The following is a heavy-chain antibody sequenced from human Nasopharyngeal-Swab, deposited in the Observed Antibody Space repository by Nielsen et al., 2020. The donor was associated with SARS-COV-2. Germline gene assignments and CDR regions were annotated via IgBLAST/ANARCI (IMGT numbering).Heavy chain of an antibody. D-gene: IGHD2-15*01. J-gene: IGHJ5*02. V-gene: IGHV1-3*01. CDR2: INAGNGNT. CDR3: AREAVVVVGYWFDP. CDR1: GYTFTSYA. Sequence: ASEKVSCKASGYTFTSYAMHWVRQAPGQRLEWMGWINAGNGNTKYSQKFQGRVTITRDTSASTAYMELSSLRSEDTAVYYCAREAVVVVGYWFDPWGQGTLVTVSS.